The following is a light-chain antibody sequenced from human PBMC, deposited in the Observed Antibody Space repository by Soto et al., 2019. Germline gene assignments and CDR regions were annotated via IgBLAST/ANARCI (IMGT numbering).Light chain of an antibody. J-gene: IGKJ4*01. CDR1: ESVSSN. CDR2: GAS. Sequence: EIGMTQSPATLSVSPGERATLSCRASESVSSNLAWYQQKPGQAPRLLIYGASTRATGIPARFSGSGSGTEFNLTISSLQSEDLAIYYCQQHNNWLTFGGGTKVEIK. CDR3: QQHNNWLT. V-gene: IGKV3-15*01.